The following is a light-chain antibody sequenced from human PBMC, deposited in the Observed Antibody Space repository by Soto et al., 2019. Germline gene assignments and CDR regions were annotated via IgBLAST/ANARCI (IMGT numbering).Light chain of an antibody. V-gene: IGLV2-14*01. Sequence: QSALTQPASVSGSPGQSITISCAGTISDVGGFNYVSWYQQHPGKAPKLMIFDVTERPSGVSDRFSGSKSGNTASLTISGLQAEDEAHYYCTSYTSSSPLGLFGGGTKVTVL. CDR1: ISDVGGFNY. CDR2: DVT. J-gene: IGLJ3*02. CDR3: TSYTSSSPLGL.